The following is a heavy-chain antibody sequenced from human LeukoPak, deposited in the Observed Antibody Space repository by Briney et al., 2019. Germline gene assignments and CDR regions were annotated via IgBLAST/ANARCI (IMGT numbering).Heavy chain of an antibody. J-gene: IGHJ3*02. V-gene: IGHV4-34*01. CDR1: GGSFSGYY. CDR2: INHSGST. CDR3: ARHYVRLHPRNFYNLPKKDAFDI. Sequence: SETLSLTFGVYGGSFSGYYWSWIRQPPGKGLEWIGEINHSGSTNYNPSLKSRVTISVDTSKNQFSLKLSSVTAADTAVYYCARHYVRLHPRNFYNLPKKDAFDIWGQGTMVTVSS. D-gene: IGHD4-11*01.